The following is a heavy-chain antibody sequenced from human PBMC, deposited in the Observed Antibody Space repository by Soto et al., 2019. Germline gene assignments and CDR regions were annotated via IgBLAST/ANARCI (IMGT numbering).Heavy chain of an antibody. CDR2: ISAYNGNT. CDR1: GYTFTSYG. CDR3: ASILYLGYCSGGSCRDY. D-gene: IGHD2-15*01. Sequence: ASVKVSCKASGYTFTSYGISWVRQAPGQGLEWMGWISAYNGNTNYAQKLQGRVTMTTDTSTSTAYMELRSLRSDDTAVYYCASILYLGYCSGGSCRDYWGQGTLVTVS. J-gene: IGHJ4*02. V-gene: IGHV1-18*01.